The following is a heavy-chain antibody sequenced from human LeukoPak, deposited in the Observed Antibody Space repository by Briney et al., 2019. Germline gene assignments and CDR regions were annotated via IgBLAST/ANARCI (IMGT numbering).Heavy chain of an antibody. CDR2: ISGSGGST. D-gene: IGHD3-16*01. V-gene: IGHV3-23*01. Sequence: GGSLRLSCAASGFTFSSYAMSWVRQAPGKGLEWVSAISGSGGSTYYADSVKGRFTISRDNAKNSLYLQMNSLRAEDTAVYYCGRGGYGYVYLDYWGQGTLVTVSS. J-gene: IGHJ4*02. CDR1: GFTFSSYA. CDR3: GRGGYGYVYLDY.